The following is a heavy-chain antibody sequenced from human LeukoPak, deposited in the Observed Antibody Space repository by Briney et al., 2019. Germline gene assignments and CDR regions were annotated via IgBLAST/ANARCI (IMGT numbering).Heavy chain of an antibody. D-gene: IGHD6-6*01. CDR3: ARDGSSSGLDY. Sequence: GGSLRLSCAASGFTFSSYAMSWVRQAPGKGLEWVSAISGSGGSTYYADSVKGRFTISRDNSKNTLYLQMNSLRADDTAVYYCARDGSSSGLDYWGQGTLVTVSS. V-gene: IGHV3-23*01. J-gene: IGHJ4*02. CDR2: ISGSGGST. CDR1: GFTFSSYA.